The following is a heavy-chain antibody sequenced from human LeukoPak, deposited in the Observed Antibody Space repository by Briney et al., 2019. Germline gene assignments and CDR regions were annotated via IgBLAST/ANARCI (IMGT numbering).Heavy chain of an antibody. J-gene: IGHJ4*02. D-gene: IGHD3-10*01. CDR3: ARSDALLWFGETHDY. CDR1: GFTFSSYW. Sequence: GGSLRLSCAASGFTFSSYWMSWVRQAPGKGLEWVANIKQDGSEKYYVDSVKGRFTISRDNAKNSLYLQMNSLRAEDTAVYYCARSDALLWFGETHDYWGQETLVTVSS. CDR2: IKQDGSEK. V-gene: IGHV3-7*01.